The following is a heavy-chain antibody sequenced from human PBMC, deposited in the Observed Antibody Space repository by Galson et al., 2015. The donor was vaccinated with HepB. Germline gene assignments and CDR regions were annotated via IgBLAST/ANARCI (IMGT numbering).Heavy chain of an antibody. CDR3: ARGYYGSGRLDY. V-gene: IGHV4-4*02. CDR2: IFHSGTT. D-gene: IGHD3-10*01. CDR1: GDSISSSHW. J-gene: IGHJ4*02. Sequence: LSLTCAVSGDSISSSHWWNWVRQPPGKGLECIGEIFHSGTTNYNPYLKSRVTMFVDKSKNQFSLKLSSVTAADTAVYYCARGYYGSGRLDYWGQGTLVTVSS.